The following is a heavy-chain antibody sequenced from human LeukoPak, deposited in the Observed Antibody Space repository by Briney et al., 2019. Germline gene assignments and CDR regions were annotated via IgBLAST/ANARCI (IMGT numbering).Heavy chain of an antibody. CDR3: AKENYDILTGYYSEFDY. Sequence: GGSLRLSCAASGFTFSSYAMSWVRQAPGKGLEWVSAISGSGGSTYYADSVKGRFTISRDNSKNTLYLQMNSLRAEDTAVYYCAKENYDILTGYYSEFDYWGQGTLVTVSS. CDR2: ISGSGGST. V-gene: IGHV3-23*01. D-gene: IGHD3-9*01. J-gene: IGHJ4*02. CDR1: GFTFSSYA.